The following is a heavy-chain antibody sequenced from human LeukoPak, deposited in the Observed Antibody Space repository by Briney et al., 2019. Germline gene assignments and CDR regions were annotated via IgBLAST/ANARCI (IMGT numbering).Heavy chain of an antibody. CDR3: ARLPITMIVAGGGAFDI. CDR2: IYYSGST. J-gene: IGHJ3*02. Sequence: SETLSLTCTVSGGSISGYYWSWIRQPPGKGLEWIGYIYYSGSTNYNPSLKSRVTISVDTSKNQFSLKLSSVTAADTAVYYCARLPITMIVAGGGAFDIWGQGTMVTVSS. D-gene: IGHD3-22*01. CDR1: GGSISGYY. V-gene: IGHV4-59*08.